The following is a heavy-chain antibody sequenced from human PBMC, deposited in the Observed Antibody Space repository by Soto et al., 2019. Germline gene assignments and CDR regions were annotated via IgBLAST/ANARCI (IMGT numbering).Heavy chain of an antibody. CDR2: FRESGGTT. J-gene: IGHJ4*02. D-gene: IGHD2-2*01. V-gene: IGHV3-23*01. Sequence: VHLWESGGGLVQPGESLRLSCAASGFTFSSSAMSWVRQAPGKGLEWVSTFRESGGTTHYADPVKGRFTRARDTSRNILFLQMNSLRAEDTAIYYCTKDSHWAIISPTQDYWGQGTLVTVSS. CDR1: GFTFSSSA. CDR3: TKDSHWAIISPTQDY.